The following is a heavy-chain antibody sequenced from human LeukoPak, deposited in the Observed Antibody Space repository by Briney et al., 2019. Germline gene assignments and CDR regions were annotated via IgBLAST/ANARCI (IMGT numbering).Heavy chain of an antibody. V-gene: IGHV3-7*01. CDR3: AREGYYYVVYYFDY. J-gene: IGHJ4*02. D-gene: IGHD3-22*01. CDR1: GFTFSSYW. CDR2: IKQDGSEK. Sequence: GGSLRLSCAASGFTFSSYWMSWVRQAPGKGLEWVANIKQDGSEKYYVDSVKGRFTISRDNAKNSLYLQMNSLRAEDTAVYYCAREGYYYVVYYFDYWGQGTLVNVSS.